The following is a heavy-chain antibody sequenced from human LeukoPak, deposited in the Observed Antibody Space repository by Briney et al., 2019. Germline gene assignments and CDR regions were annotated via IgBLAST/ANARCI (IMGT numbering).Heavy chain of an antibody. J-gene: IGHJ4*02. CDR3: ARARRNYDFWSGILGY. V-gene: IGHV1-8*03. Sequence: ASVKVSCKASGYTFTSYDINWVRQATGQGLEWMGWMNPNSGNTGYAQKFQGRVTITRNTSISTAYMELSSLRSEDTAVYYCARARRNYDFWSGILGYWGQGTVVTVSS. CDR1: GYTFTSYD. D-gene: IGHD3-3*01. CDR2: MNPNSGNT.